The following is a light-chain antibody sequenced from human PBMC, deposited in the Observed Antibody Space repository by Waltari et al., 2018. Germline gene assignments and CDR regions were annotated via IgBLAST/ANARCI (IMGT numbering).Light chain of an antibody. Sequence: QSVLTQPPSVSGAPGQRTTIPCTGSSSNIGAGHDVHWYQQFPGTAPKLLIFGDSTRPSGVPDRFSGSKSGTSASLAITGLQAEDEADYYCQSFDSSLIADVIFGGGTKLTVL. CDR1: SSNIGAGHD. CDR3: QSFDSSLIADVI. J-gene: IGLJ2*01. V-gene: IGLV1-40*01. CDR2: GDS.